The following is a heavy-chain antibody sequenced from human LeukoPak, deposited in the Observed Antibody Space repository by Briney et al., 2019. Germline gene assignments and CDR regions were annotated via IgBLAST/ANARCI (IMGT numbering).Heavy chain of an antibody. J-gene: IGHJ5*02. CDR1: GGSISSSSYY. CDR3: AREIDIVVVPAAISGGIDP. V-gene: IGHV4-39*07. CDR2: IYYSGST. D-gene: IGHD2-2*01. Sequence: SETLSLTCIVSGGSISSSSYYWGWIRQPPGKGLEWIGSIYYSGSTYYNPSLKSRVTISVDTSKNQFSLKLSSVTAADTAVYYCAREIDIVVVPAAISGGIDPWGQGTLVTVSS.